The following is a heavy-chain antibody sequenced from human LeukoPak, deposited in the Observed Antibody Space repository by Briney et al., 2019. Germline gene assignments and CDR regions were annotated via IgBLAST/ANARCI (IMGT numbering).Heavy chain of an antibody. CDR1: GFTFSSYS. CDR2: ISSSSSYI. V-gene: IGHV3-21*04. D-gene: IGHD3-9*01. J-gene: IGHJ4*02. CDR3: AKGGYYDILTGYYHAFGY. Sequence: GGSLRLSCAASGFTFSSYSMNWVRQAPGKGLEWVSSISSSSSYIYYADSVKGRFTISRDNSKNTLYLQMNSLRAEDTAVYYCAKGGYYDILTGYYHAFGYWGQGTLVTVSS.